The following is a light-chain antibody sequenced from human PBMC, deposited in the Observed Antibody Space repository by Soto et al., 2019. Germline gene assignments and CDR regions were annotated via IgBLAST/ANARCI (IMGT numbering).Light chain of an antibody. J-gene: IGKJ1*01. CDR1: QSLSSGY. CDR3: QQYGSSPQWT. Sequence: EIVLTQSPGPLSLSPGERATLSCKASQSLSSGYLAWYQQKPGQAPRILIYAASSRATGIPDRFSGSGSGTDFTLTISRLEPEDFAVYYCQQYGSSPQWTFGQGTKVDI. CDR2: AAS. V-gene: IGKV3-20*01.